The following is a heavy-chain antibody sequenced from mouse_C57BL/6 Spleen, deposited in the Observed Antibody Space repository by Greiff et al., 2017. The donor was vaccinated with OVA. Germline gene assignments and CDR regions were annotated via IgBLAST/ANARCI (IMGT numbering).Heavy chain of an antibody. D-gene: IGHD1-1*01. J-gene: IGHJ1*03. CDR2: ISNGGGST. V-gene: IGHV5-12*01. CDR1: GFTFSDYY. Sequence: EVKLVESGGGLVQPGGSLKLSCAASGFTFSDYYMYWVRQTPEKRLEWVAYISNGGGSTYYPDTVKGRFTISRDNAKNTLYLQMSRLKSEDTAMYYCARWNYGSDWYFDVWGTGTTVTVSS. CDR3: ARWNYGSDWYFDV.